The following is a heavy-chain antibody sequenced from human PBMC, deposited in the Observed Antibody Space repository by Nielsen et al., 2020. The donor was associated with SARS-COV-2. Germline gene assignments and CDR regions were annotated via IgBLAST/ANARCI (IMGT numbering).Heavy chain of an antibody. CDR2: INHSGST. V-gene: IGHV4-34*01. D-gene: IGHD1-14*01. CDR3: ARETLSEEPYGMDV. Sequence: SETLSLTCAVYGGSFSGYYWSWIRQPPGKGLEWIGEINHSGSTNYNPSLKSRVTISVDTSKNQFSLKLSSVTAADTAVYYCARETLSEEPYGMDVWGQGTTVTVSS. J-gene: IGHJ6*02. CDR1: GGSFSGYY.